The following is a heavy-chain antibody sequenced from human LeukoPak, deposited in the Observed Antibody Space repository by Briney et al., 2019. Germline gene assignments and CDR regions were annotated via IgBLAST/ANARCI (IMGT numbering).Heavy chain of an antibody. V-gene: IGHV4-61*02. CDR2: IYTSGST. CDR1: GGSISSGSYY. J-gene: IGHJ4*02. Sequence: SETLSLTCTVSGGSISSGSYYWSWIRQPAGKGLEWIGRIYTSGSTNYNPSLKSRVIISVDTSKNQFSPELSSVTAADTAVYYCAREDRYCSGGSCYSWGQGTLVTVSS. D-gene: IGHD2-15*01. CDR3: AREDRYCSGGSCYS.